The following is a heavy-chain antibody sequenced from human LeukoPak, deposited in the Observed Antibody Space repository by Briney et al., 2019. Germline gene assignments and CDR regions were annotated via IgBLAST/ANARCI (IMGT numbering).Heavy chain of an antibody. J-gene: IGHJ4*02. Sequence: PGGSLRLSCSASGFTFSTLPMHWVRQAPVKGLEYVSGSSGNGGSTYYADSVKGRFTISRDNSKNTLYLQMSSLRPEDTAVYYCVNQISGWVYWGQGTLVTVSS. CDR2: SSGNGGST. D-gene: IGHD6-19*01. CDR1: GFTFSTLP. CDR3: VNQISGWVY. V-gene: IGHV3-64D*06.